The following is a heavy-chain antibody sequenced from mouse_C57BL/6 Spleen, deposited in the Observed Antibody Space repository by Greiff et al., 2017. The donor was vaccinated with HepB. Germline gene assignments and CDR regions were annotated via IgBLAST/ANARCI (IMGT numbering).Heavy chain of an antibody. D-gene: IGHD1-1*02. CDR1: GFTFSDYY. J-gene: IGHJ2*01. Sequence: EVMLVESGGGLVQPGGSLKLSCAASGFTFSDYYMYWVRQTPEKRLEWVAYISNGGGSTYYPDTVKGRFTIARDNAKNTLYLQMSRLKSEDTAMYYCARCGGYYFDYWGQGTTLTVSS. CDR2: ISNGGGST. V-gene: IGHV5-12*01. CDR3: ARCGGYYFDY.